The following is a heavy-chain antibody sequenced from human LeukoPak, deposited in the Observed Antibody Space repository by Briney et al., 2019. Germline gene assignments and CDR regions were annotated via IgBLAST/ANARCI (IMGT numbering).Heavy chain of an antibody. CDR2: IRYDGSKE. CDR1: GFTFSSYG. D-gene: IGHD6-19*01. V-gene: IGHV3-33*08. J-gene: IGHJ4*02. Sequence: GRSLRLSCAASGFTFSSYGMHWVRQAPGKGLEWVAVIRYDGSKEYYADSVKGRFTISRDNSKNTLYLQMNSLRVEDTAVYYCARARGSLGWYSDYWGQGTLVTVSS. CDR3: ARARGSLGWYSDY.